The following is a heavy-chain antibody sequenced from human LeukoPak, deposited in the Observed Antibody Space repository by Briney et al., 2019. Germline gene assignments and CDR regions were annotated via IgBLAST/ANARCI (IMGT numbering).Heavy chain of an antibody. J-gene: IGHJ4*02. CDR1: GYTFTSYG. Sequence: ASVKVSCKASGYTFTSYGISWVRQAPGQRLEWMGWINAGNGNTKYSQKFQGRVTITRDTSASTAYMELSSLRSEDTAVYYCARVLSSSHFDYWGQGTLVTVSS. V-gene: IGHV1-3*01. CDR3: ARVLSSSHFDY. CDR2: INAGNGNT. D-gene: IGHD6-13*01.